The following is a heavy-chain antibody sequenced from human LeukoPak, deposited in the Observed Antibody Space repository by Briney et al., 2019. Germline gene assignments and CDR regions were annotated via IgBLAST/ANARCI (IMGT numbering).Heavy chain of an antibody. D-gene: IGHD3-16*02. CDR2: ISPTTSYI. CDR3: VRHRTASDY. CDR1: GFTFSDYT. Sequence: TGGSLRLSCAASGFTFSDYTMSWVRQTPGKGLEWVSSISPTTSYIFYADSLRGRFTISRDNAKNSLYLQMTSLRAEDTAIYYCVRHRTASDYWGQGALVTVSS. V-gene: IGHV3-21*01. J-gene: IGHJ4*02.